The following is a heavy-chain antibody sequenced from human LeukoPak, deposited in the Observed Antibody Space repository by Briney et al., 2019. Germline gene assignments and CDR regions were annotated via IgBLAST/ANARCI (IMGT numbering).Heavy chain of an antibody. D-gene: IGHD2-21*02. CDR1: GFTFSDYY. CDR2: ISSSGSTI. V-gene: IGHV3-11*01. CDR3: AREAYCGGDCYSALDP. J-gene: IGHJ5*02. Sequence: GGSLRLSCAASGFTFSDYYMSWIRQAPGKGLEWVSYISSSGSTIYYADSVKGRFTISRDNAKNSPYLQMNSLRAEDTAVYYCAREAYCGGDCYSALDPWGQGTLVTVSS.